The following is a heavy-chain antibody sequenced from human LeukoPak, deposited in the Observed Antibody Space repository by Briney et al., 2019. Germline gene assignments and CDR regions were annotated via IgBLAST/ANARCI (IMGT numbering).Heavy chain of an antibody. D-gene: IGHD3-10*01. J-gene: IGHJ6*03. V-gene: IGHV4-61*02. CDR1: GGSISSGSYY. CDR2: IYTSGST. CDR3: ARVRRGSKGPKEDYMDV. Sequence: SQTLSLTCTVSGGSISSGSYYWSWIRQPAGKGLEWIGRIYTSGSTNYNPSLKSRLTISVDTSKNQFSLKLSSVTAADTAVYYCARVRRGSKGPKEDYMDVWGKGTTVTVSS.